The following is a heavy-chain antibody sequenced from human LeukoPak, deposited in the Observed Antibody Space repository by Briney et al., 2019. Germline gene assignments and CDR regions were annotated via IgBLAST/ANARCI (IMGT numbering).Heavy chain of an antibody. D-gene: IGHD3-16*01. CDR3: AKTWGRSYYAFDI. J-gene: IGHJ3*02. Sequence: PGRSLRLSCAASGFTFDDYAMHWVRQAPGKGLEWVSGISWNSGSIGYADSVKGRFTISRDNAKNSLYLQMNSLRAEDTALYYCAKTWGRSYYAFDIWGQGTMVTVSS. V-gene: IGHV3-9*01. CDR2: ISWNSGSI. CDR1: GFTFDDYA.